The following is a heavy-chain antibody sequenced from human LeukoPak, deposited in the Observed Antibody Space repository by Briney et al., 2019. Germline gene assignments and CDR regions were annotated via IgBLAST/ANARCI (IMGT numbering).Heavy chain of an antibody. Sequence: SETLPLTCTVSGVSISSSNSYWGWIRQPPGKGLEWIGSIYYTGNTYYNASLKSRVTISVDTSKNQFSLKLSSVTAADTAVYYCARVNVVVIMFYYYYYMDVWGKGTTVTISS. J-gene: IGHJ6*03. D-gene: IGHD3-22*01. CDR2: IYYTGNT. CDR1: GVSISSSNSY. CDR3: ARVNVVVIMFYYYYYMDV. V-gene: IGHV4-39*07.